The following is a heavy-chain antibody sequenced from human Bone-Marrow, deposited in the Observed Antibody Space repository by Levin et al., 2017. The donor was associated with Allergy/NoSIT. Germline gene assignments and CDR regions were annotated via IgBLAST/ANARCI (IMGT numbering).Heavy chain of an antibody. Sequence: GGSLRLSCVGSGFTFSSDWMHWVRQAPGKGLVWVSRINGDGSRANYADSVKGRFTISRDNAKNTLYLQMNSLRAEDTAVYFCARGVTNADGFSFYWGQGTLVTVSS. J-gene: IGHJ4*02. D-gene: IGHD3-3*01. V-gene: IGHV3-74*01. CDR2: INGDGSRA. CDR3: ARGVTNADGFSFY. CDR1: GFTFSSDW.